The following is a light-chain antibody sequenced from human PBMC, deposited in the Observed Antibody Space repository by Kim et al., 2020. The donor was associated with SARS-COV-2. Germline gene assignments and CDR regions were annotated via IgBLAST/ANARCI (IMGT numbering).Light chain of an antibody. CDR1: ALPKQY. J-gene: IGLJ3*02. CDR2: KNF. CDR3: QSADSSGSYRWV. Sequence: SYELTQPPSVSVSPGQTARITCSGDALPKQYTYWYQQKPGQAPVLVIYKNFERPSGIPERFSGSGSGTTVTLTISGVQAEDEADYYCQSADSSGSYRWVF. V-gene: IGLV3-25*03.